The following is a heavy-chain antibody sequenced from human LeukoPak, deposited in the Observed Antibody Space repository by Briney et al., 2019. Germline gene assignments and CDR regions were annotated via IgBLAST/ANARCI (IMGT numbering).Heavy chain of an antibody. V-gene: IGHV4-59*01. J-gene: IGHJ4*02. D-gene: IGHD3-22*01. Sequence: SETLSLTCTVSGGSISSYYWSWIRQPPGKGLEWIGYIYYSGSTNYNPSLKSRVTISVDTSKNQFSLKLSSVTAADTAVYYCASSHDYDSSGYFAGYYFDYWGQGTLVTVSS. CDR3: ASSHDYDSSGYFAGYYFDY. CDR2: IYYSGST. CDR1: GGSISSYY.